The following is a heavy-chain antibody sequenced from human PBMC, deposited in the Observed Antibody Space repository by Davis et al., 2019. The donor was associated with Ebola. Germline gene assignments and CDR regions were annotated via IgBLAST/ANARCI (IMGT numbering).Heavy chain of an antibody. CDR1: GYTFTSYA. Sequence: ASVKVSCKASGYTFTSYAMHWVRQAPGQRFEWMGWINAGNGNIKYSQKFQGIVTITADESTSTAYMELSSLRSDDTAVYYCARDLRIGTGTPGAFDIWGQGTMVTVSS. CDR3: ARDLRIGTGTPGAFDI. CDR2: INAGNGNI. D-gene: IGHD1-1*01. V-gene: IGHV1-3*01. J-gene: IGHJ3*02.